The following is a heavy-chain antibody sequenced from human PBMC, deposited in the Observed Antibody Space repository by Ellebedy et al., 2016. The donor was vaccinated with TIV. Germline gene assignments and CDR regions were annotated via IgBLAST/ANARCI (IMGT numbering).Heavy chain of an antibody. CDR1: GYTFTSYA. CDR3: ARDLLVVVTAINSEEYYYYYGMDV. Sequence: AASVKVSCKASGYTFTSYAISWVRHAPGHGLEWMGLISAYNGNTNYAQKLQGRVTMTTDTSTSNAYMELRSLRSDDTAVYYCARDLLVVVTAINSEEYYYYYGMDVWGQGTTVTVSS. CDR2: ISAYNGNT. J-gene: IGHJ6*02. V-gene: IGHV1-18*01. D-gene: IGHD2-21*02.